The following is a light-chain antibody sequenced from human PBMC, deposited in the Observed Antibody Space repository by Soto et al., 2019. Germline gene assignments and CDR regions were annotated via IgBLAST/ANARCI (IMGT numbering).Light chain of an antibody. V-gene: IGLV2-14*01. Sequence: QSVLTKPAYVSGAAGQSITISCTGTSSDVGGYNYVSWYQQHPGKAPKLMIYDVSNRPSGVSNRFSGSKSGNTASLTISGLQAEDEADYYCSSYTSSSTRVFGTGTKVTVL. CDR2: DVS. CDR3: SSYTSSSTRV. J-gene: IGLJ1*01. CDR1: SSDVGGYNY.